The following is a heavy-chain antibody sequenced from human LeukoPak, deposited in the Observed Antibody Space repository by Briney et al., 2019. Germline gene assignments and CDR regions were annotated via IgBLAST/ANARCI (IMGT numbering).Heavy chain of an antibody. CDR2: IYHSGST. J-gene: IGHJ1*01. CDR3: ASIQH. V-gene: IGHV4-38-2*01. Sequence: SETLSLTCAVSGYSISSGYYWGWIRQPPGKGLEWIGSIYHSGSTYYNPSLKSRVTISVDTSKNQFSLKLSSVTAADTAVHYCASIQHWGQGTLVTVSS. CDR1: GYSISSGYY.